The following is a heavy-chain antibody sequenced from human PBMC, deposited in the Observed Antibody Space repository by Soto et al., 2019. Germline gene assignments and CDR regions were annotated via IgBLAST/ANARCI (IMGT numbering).Heavy chain of an antibody. CDR3: ARGPITTNPRFAP. D-gene: IGHD3-22*01. Sequence: QVQLQQGGAGLLKPSETLSLTCAVYGGSFSGYYWSWIRQPQGKGLEWIGEINHSGSTNYNPSLKSRVTISVDTSKNQFSLKLSSVTAADTAVYYCARGPITTNPRFAPWGQGTLVTVSS. J-gene: IGHJ5*02. CDR1: GGSFSGYY. CDR2: INHSGST. V-gene: IGHV4-34*01.